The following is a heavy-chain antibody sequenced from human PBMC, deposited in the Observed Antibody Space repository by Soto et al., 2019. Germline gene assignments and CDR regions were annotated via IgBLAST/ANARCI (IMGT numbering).Heavy chain of an antibody. D-gene: IGHD2-15*01. J-gene: IGHJ6*02. Sequence: ASVKVSCKASGYTFTGYYMHWVRRAPVQGLEWMGWINPNSGGTNYAQKFQGWVTMTRDTSISTAYMELSRLRSDDTAVYYCARGGSSHLGVYYGMDVWGQGTTVTVSS. CDR1: GYTFTGYY. CDR3: ARGGSSHLGVYYGMDV. V-gene: IGHV1-2*04. CDR2: INPNSGGT.